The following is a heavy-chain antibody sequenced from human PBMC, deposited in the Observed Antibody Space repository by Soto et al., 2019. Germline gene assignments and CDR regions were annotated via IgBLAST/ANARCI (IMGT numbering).Heavy chain of an antibody. J-gene: IGHJ4*02. CDR1: GFTFSSYA. CDR3: AKVLSRARTNDY. D-gene: IGHD2-8*01. V-gene: IGHV3-23*01. CDR2: ISGSGGTT. Sequence: PGGSLRLSCAASGFTFSSYAMSWVRQAPGKGLEWVSAISGSGGTTYYADSVKGRFTISRDNSRTTLYLQMNSLRAEDTALYYCAKVLSRARTNDYWGQGTLVTVSS.